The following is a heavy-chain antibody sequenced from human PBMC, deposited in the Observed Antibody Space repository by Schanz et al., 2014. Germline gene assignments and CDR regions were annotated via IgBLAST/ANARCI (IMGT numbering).Heavy chain of an antibody. CDR2: IYSGIGA. CDR3: ARVQHYDPSGWGYFDY. V-gene: IGHV3-66*01. CDR1: GFTVSSNH. J-gene: IGHJ4*02. D-gene: IGHD3-22*01. Sequence: EGQLAESGGGLVQPGGSLRLSCAVSGFTVSSNHMSWVRQAPGKGLGWVSVIYSGIGAYYADSVKDRFTVSRDNSKNTVYLQMNRLRAEDTAVYYCARVQHYDPSGWGYFDYWGQGALVTVSS.